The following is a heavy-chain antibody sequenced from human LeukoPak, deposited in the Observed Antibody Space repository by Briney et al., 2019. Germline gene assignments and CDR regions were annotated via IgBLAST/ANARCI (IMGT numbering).Heavy chain of an antibody. D-gene: IGHD5-12*01. V-gene: IGHV4-34*01. CDR3: ARQSGYVPGLRFDP. CDR2: INHSGST. CDR1: GGSFSGYY. J-gene: IGHJ5*02. Sequence: SETLSLTCAVYGGSFSGYYWSWIRQPPGKGLEWIGEINHSGSTNYNPSLKSRVTISVDTSKNQFSLKLSSVTAADTAVYFCARQSGYVPGLRFDPWGQGTLVTVSS.